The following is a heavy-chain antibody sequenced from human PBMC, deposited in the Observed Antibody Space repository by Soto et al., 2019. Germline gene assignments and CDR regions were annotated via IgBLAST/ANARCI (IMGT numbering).Heavy chain of an antibody. CDR3: ARLRVVVVAATVQYNWFDP. V-gene: IGHV5-51*01. Sequence: PGESLKISCKGSGYSFTSYWIGWVRQMPGKGLEWMGIIYPGDSDTRYSPSFQGQVTISADKSISTAYLQWSSLKASDTAMYYCARLRVVVVAATVQYNWFDPWGQGTLVTVSS. J-gene: IGHJ5*02. D-gene: IGHD2-15*01. CDR2: IYPGDSDT. CDR1: GYSFTSYW.